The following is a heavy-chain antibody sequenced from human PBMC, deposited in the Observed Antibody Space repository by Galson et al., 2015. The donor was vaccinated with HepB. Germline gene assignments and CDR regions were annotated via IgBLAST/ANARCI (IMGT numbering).Heavy chain of an antibody. V-gene: IGHV3-30-3*01. D-gene: IGHD5-24*01. Sequence: SLRLSCAASRFTFSTYAMHWVRQAPGKGLEWVAVISYDAINKFYIDSVKGRFTISRDNSKNTLYLQMNSLTTEDTALYYCARTPWQQLGRAFDLWGQGTMVTVSS. CDR3: ARTPWQQLGRAFDL. CDR2: ISYDAINK. J-gene: IGHJ3*01. CDR1: RFTFSTYA.